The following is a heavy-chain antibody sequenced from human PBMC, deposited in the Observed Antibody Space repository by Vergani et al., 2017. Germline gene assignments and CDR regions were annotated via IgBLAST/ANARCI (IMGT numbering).Heavy chain of an antibody. D-gene: IGHD1-1*01. CDR1: GYTFTNYG. CDR3: ARGRPFADDV. CDR2: MNPKTGNT. V-gene: IGHV1-8*01. J-gene: IGHJ4*02. Sequence: QVQLVQSGAEVKKPGASVKVSCKTSGYTFTNYGISWVRQSTGQGLECVGWMNPKTGNTVYAQKLQGRVSFTRDTSINTAYMELSSLTSDDTAVYLCARGRPFADDVWGQGTLVTVSS.